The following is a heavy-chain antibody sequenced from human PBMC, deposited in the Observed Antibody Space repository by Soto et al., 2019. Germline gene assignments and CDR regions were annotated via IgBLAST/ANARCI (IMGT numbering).Heavy chain of an antibody. D-gene: IGHD3-10*02. CDR3: AHYYYVKGRDSRLFDY. CDR2: IYWDNGH. V-gene: IGHV2-5*02. J-gene: IGHJ4*02. CDR1: GFSLTTTGEA. Sequence: QITLKESGPTLVKPTQTLTLTCSFSGFSLTTTGEAVGWIRQSPGKALEWLAIIYWDNGHRNSPSLQNRFTIPKNTSNRQVVLTVTNVDPVDTATYFCAHYYYVKGRDSRLFDYWGPGILVTVSS.